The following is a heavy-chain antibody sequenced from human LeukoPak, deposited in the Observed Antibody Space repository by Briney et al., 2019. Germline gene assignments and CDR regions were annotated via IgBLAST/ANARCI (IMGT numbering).Heavy chain of an antibody. CDR1: GYTFTVYY. CDR3: ARLLRFLEWFDY. D-gene: IGHD3-3*01. Sequence: ASVKVSFKASGYTFTVYYMHWVRQAPGQGLEWMGWINPNSGGTNYAQKFQGRVTMTRDTSISTAYMELSRLRSDDTAVYYCARLLRFLEWFDYWGQGTLVTVSS. CDR2: INPNSGGT. V-gene: IGHV1-2*02. J-gene: IGHJ4*02.